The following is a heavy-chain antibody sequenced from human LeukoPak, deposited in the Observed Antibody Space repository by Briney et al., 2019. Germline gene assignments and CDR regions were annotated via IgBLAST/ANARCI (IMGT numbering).Heavy chain of an antibody. J-gene: IGHJ4*02. Sequence: SETLSLTCTISGGSVSDYYWSWIRQSPGKGLEWIGYIYHTGSTSYSPSLKSRVTISADTSQNQFSLKLSSVTAADTAVYYCASRKLGNDYWGQGTLVSVSS. CDR1: GGSVSDYY. CDR2: IYHTGST. CDR3: ASRKLGNDY. V-gene: IGHV4-59*02. D-gene: IGHD7-27*01.